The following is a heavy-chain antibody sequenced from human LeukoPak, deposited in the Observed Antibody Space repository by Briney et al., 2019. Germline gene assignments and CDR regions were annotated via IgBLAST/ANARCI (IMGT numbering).Heavy chain of an antibody. V-gene: IGHV1-69*13. CDR3: ARDAWYGGNSVPPLDNWFDP. D-gene: IGHD4-23*01. CDR2: IIPIFGTA. J-gene: IGHJ5*02. Sequence: ASVKVSCKASGGTFSSYAISWVRQAPGQGLEWMGGIIPIFGTANYAQKFQGRVTITADESTSTAYMELSSLRSEDTAVYYCARDAWYGGNSVPPLDNWFDPWGQGTLVTVSS. CDR1: GGTFSSYA.